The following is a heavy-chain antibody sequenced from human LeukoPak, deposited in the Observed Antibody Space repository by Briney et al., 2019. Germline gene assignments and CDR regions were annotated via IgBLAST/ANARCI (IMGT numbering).Heavy chain of an antibody. V-gene: IGHV4-34*01. D-gene: IGHD6-13*01. CDR1: GGSFSGYY. CDR2: INHSGST. Sequence: SETLSLTCAVYGGSFSGYYWSWIRQPPGEGLEWIGEINHSGSTNYNPSLKSRVTISVDTSKNQFSLKLSSVTAADTAVYYCAAVIAAAGTPPPIWGQGTMVTVSS. J-gene: IGHJ3*02. CDR3: AAVIAAAGTPPPI.